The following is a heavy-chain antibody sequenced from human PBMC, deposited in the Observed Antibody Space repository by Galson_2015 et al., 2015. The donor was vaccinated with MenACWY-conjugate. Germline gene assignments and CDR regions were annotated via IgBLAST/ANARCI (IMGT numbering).Heavy chain of an antibody. D-gene: IGHD2-15*01. CDR2: IKEDGSDK. CDR1: GFTFNNYW. V-gene: IGHV3-7*03. CDR3: ARDLRFCSGGTCYSVYDS. Sequence: SLRLSCAASGFTFNNYWMNWVRQAPGKGLEWVASIKEDGSDKYYVDSVKGRFTISRDNAQNSLYLQMNSLRADDTAVYYCARDLRFCSGGTCYSVYDSWGQGTLVTVSS. J-gene: IGHJ4*02.